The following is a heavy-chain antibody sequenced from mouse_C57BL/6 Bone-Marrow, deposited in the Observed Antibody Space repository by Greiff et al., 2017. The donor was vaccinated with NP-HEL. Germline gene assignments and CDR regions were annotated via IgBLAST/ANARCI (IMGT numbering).Heavy chain of an antibody. CDR3: SKYSFCAMDY. D-gene: IGHD2-12*01. V-gene: IGHV5-4*03. CDR2: ISDGGSYT. J-gene: IGHJ4*01. Sequence: EVKLVESGGGLVKPGGSLKLSCAASGFTFSSYAMSWVRQTPEKRLEWVATISDGGSYTYYPDNVKGRFPISRDNAKNNMYLQMSHLKSEDTAMYYCSKYSFCAMDYWGQGTSVPVSA. CDR1: GFTFSSYA.